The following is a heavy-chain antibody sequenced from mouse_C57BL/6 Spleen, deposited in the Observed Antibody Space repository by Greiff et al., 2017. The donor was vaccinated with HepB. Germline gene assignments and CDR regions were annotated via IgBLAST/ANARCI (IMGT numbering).Heavy chain of an antibody. D-gene: IGHD1-1*01. Sequence: EVQRVESGGGLVQPGGSLKLSCAASGFTFSDYYMYWVRQTPEKRLEWVAYISNGGGSTYYPDTVKGRFTISRDNAKNTLYLQMSRLKSEDTAMYYCARQGNVITTFDHWGQGTTLTVSS. CDR2: ISNGGGST. CDR1: GFTFSDYY. V-gene: IGHV5-12*01. CDR3: ARQGNVITTFDH. J-gene: IGHJ2*01.